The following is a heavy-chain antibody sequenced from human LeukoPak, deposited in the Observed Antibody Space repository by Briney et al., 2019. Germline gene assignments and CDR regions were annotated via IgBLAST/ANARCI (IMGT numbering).Heavy chain of an antibody. Sequence: GASVKVSCKASGGTFSSYAISWVRQAPGQGLEWMGGIIPIFGTANYAQKFQGRVTITADKSTSTAYMELSSLRSEDTAVYYCARAGPWVQLWSKYNWFDPWGQGTLVTVSS. CDR1: GGTFSSYA. V-gene: IGHV1-69*06. CDR2: IIPIFGTA. J-gene: IGHJ5*02. CDR3: ARAGPWVQLWSKYNWFDP. D-gene: IGHD5-18*01.